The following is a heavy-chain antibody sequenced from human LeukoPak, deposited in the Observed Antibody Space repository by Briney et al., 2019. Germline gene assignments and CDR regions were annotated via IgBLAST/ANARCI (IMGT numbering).Heavy chain of an antibody. CDR3: ARDRGGSGWYDY. V-gene: IGHV3-21*01. Sequence: PGGSLRLSCAASGFTFSTYSMNWVRQAPGKGLEWVSSISSSGSYIYYADSVKGRFTISRDNAKNSLYLQMNSLRAEDTAVYYCARDRGGSGWYDYWGQGTLVTVSS. J-gene: IGHJ4*02. CDR2: ISSSGSYI. D-gene: IGHD6-19*01. CDR1: GFTFSTYS.